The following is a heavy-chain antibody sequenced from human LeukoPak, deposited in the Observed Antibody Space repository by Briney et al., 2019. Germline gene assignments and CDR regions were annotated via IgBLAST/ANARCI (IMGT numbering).Heavy chain of an antibody. CDR2: IRYDGSKK. D-gene: IGHD1-26*01. CDR3: ARGGSYLSAFDI. J-gene: IGHJ3*02. V-gene: IGHV3-30*02. Sequence: PGGSLRLSCAASGFTFRSYGMQWVRQAPGKGLEWVTFIRYDGSKKYYADSVKGRFTISRDNSKNTLYLQMNSLRAEDTAVYYCARGGSYLSAFDIWGQGTMVTVSS. CDR1: GFTFRSYG.